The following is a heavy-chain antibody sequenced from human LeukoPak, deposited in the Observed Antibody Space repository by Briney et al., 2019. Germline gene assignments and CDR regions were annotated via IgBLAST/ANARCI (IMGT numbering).Heavy chain of an antibody. CDR2: INPNSGGT. D-gene: IGHD6-13*01. Sequence: ASVKVSCKASGGTLGSYAISWVRQAPGQGLEWMGWINPNSGGTNYAQEFQGRVTMTRDTSISTAYMELSRLRSDDTAVYYCARSPVSGYSQKYWGQGTLVTVSS. CDR1: GGTLGSYA. V-gene: IGHV1-2*02. CDR3: ARSPVSGYSQKY. J-gene: IGHJ4*02.